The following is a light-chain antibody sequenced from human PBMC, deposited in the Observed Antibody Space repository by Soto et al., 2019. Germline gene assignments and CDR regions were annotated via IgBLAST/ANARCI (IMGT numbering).Light chain of an antibody. CDR1: SSDVGAYKY. Sequence: QPVLTQPPSASGSPGQSVTISCTGTSSDVGAYKYVSWYQQYPGKAPKLMIYEVSKRPSGVPDRFSGSKSGNTASLTVSGLQAADEADYYCTSYAGSNIWVFGGGTKLTVL. CDR3: TSYAGSNIWV. J-gene: IGLJ3*02. CDR2: EVS. V-gene: IGLV2-8*01.